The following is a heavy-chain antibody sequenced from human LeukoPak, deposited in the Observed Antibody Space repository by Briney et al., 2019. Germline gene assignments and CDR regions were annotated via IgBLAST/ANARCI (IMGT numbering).Heavy chain of an antibody. CDR3: ARDLLGYDSSGYYQGFDY. CDR2: VIPIFGTA. J-gene: IGHJ4*02. Sequence: SVKVSCKASGGTFSSYAISWVRQAPGQGLEWMGGVIPIFGTANYAQKFQGRVTSTTDESTRTAYMELSSLRSEDTAVYYCARDLLGYDSSGYYQGFDYWGQGTLVTVSS. V-gene: IGHV1-69*05. D-gene: IGHD3-22*01. CDR1: GGTFSSYA.